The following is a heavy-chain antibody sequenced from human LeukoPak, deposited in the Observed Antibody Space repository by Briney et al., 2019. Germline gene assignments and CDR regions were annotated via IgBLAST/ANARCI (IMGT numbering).Heavy chain of an antibody. CDR1: GFTFSSYG. D-gene: IGHD4-23*01. Sequence: SGGSLRLSCAASGFTFSSYGMHWVRQAPGKGLEWVSAISGSGGSTYYADSVKGRFTISRDNSKNTLYLQMNSLRAEDTAVYYCAKDATTVVTAGAFDIWGQGTMVTVSS. CDR3: AKDATTVVTAGAFDI. CDR2: ISGSGGST. V-gene: IGHV3-23*01. J-gene: IGHJ3*02.